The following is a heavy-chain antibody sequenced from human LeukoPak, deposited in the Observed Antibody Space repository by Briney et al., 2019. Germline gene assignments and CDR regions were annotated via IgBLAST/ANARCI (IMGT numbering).Heavy chain of an antibody. D-gene: IGHD1-26*01. CDR2: IRDSGSST. CDR1: GFTFSSYA. Sequence: GGALRLSCAASGFTFSSYAMSWVRQALGKGLEWVSAIRDSGSSTHYADSVKGRFTTSRDNSKNTLFLQMNSLRAEDTAIYYCAKYGPQDSGSSHFDYWGQGALVTVSS. V-gene: IGHV3-23*01. J-gene: IGHJ4*02. CDR3: AKYGPQDSGSSHFDY.